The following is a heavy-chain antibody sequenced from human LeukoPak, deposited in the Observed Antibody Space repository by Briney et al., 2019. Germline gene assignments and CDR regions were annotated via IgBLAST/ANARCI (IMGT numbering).Heavy chain of an antibody. V-gene: IGHV4-59*01. J-gene: IGHJ4*02. CDR1: GGSISGYY. Sequence: SETLSLTCTVSGGSISGYYWCWIRQPPGKGLEWIGYIYYSGSTNYNPSLKSRVTISVDTSKNQFSLKLSSVTAADTAVYYCARGTSSGGIDYWGQGTVVTVSS. CDR3: ARGTSSGGIDY. CDR2: IYYSGST. D-gene: IGHD1-26*01.